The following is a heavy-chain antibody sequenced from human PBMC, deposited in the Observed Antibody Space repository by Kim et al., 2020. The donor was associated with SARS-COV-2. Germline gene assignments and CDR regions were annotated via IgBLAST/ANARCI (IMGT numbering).Heavy chain of an antibody. CDR2: ISYDGSNK. CDR3: AKAPSPVATAENVRFDP. CDR1: GFTFSSYG. D-gene: IGHD5-12*01. V-gene: IGHV3-30*18. Sequence: GGSLRLSCAASGFTFSSYGMHWVRQAPGKGLEWVAVISYDGSNKYYADSVKGRFTISRDNSKNTLYLQMNSLRAEDTAVYYCAKAPSPVATAENVRFDPWGQGTLVTVSS. J-gene: IGHJ5*02.